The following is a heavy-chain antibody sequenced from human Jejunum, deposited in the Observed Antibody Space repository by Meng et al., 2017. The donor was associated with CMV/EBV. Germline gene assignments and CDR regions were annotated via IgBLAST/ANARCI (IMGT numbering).Heavy chain of an antibody. D-gene: IGHD2-21*02. CDR2: ISYAGNDE. V-gene: IGHV3-30*18. CDR3: AKGMTEVTSQIDS. Sequence: CTACEFSLSGYAMHWGRQAPGKGLEWVAVISYAGNDERYADSVKGRFTVSRDNSKNMVYLQMSSLTTEDTALYYCAKGMTEVTSQIDSWGQGTLVTVSS. J-gene: IGHJ4*02. CDR1: EFSLSGYA.